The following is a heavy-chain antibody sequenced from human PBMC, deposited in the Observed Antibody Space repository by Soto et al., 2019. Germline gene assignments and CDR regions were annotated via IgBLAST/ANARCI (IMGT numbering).Heavy chain of an antibody. CDR3: ARALYYYDNSGLAY. Sequence: QVSLEQSGPEVKKTGASVKVSCKASGYTFTSYGISWVRQAPGQGLEWMGWINIYSGDANYAQSFQDRVTMTSDTSTNTVYMEMRTLRSDDTAVYYCARALYYYDNSGLAYWGEGTLVTVSS. CDR1: GYTFTSYG. V-gene: IGHV1-18*01. J-gene: IGHJ4*02. CDR2: INIYSGDA. D-gene: IGHD3-22*01.